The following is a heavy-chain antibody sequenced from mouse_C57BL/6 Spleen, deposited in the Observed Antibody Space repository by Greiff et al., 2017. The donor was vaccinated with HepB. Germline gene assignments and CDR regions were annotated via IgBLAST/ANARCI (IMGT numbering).Heavy chain of an antibody. J-gene: IGHJ3*01. Sequence: QVQLKESGAELAKPGASVKLSCKASGYTFTSYWMHWVKQRPGQGLEWIGYINPSSGYTKYNQKFKDKATLTADKSSSTAYMQLSSLTYEDSAVYYCASPLYYGSSPFAYWGQGTLVTVSA. CDR2: INPSSGYT. D-gene: IGHD1-1*01. CDR1: GYTFTSYW. CDR3: ASPLYYGSSPFAY. V-gene: IGHV1-7*01.